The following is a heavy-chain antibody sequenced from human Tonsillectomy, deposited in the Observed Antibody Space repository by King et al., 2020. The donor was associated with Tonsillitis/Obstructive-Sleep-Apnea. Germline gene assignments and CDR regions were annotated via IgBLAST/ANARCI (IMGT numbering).Heavy chain of an antibody. V-gene: IGHV3-30*03. J-gene: IGHJ3*02. D-gene: IGHD6-13*01. Sequence: VQLVESGGGVVQPGRSLRLYCAASGFTFSSYGMHWVRQAPGKGLEWVAVISYDGSNKYYADSVKGRFTISRDNSKNTLYLQMNSLRAEDTAVYYCAIHTGSSSAPHDAFDIWGQGTMVTVSS. CDR2: ISYDGSNK. CDR3: AIHTGSSSAPHDAFDI. CDR1: GFTFSSYG.